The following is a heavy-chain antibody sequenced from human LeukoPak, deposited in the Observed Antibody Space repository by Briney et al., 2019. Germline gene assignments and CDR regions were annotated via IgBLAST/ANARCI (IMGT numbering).Heavy chain of an antibody. CDR2: ISAYNGNT. D-gene: IGHD1-26*01. Sequence: ASVKVSCKASGYTFTSYGISWVRQAPGQGLEWMGWISAYNGNTNYAQKLQGRVTMTTDTSTSTACMELRSLRSDDTAVYYCARAHPVGASWYFDYWGQGTLVTVSS. CDR3: ARAHPVGASWYFDY. J-gene: IGHJ4*02. CDR1: GYTFTSYG. V-gene: IGHV1-18*01.